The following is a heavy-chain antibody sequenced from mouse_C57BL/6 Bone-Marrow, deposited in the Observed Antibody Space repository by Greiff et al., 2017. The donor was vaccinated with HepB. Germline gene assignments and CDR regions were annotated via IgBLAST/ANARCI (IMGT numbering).Heavy chain of an antibody. J-gene: IGHJ2*01. CDR3: ARYYGSSYHFDH. D-gene: IGHD1-1*01. CDR1: GYTFTNYW. CDR2: IYPGGGYT. V-gene: IGHV1-63*01. Sequence: VHLVESGAELVRPGTSVKMSCKASGYTFTNYWIGWAKQRPGHGLEWIGDIYPGGGYTNYNEKFKGKATLTADKSSSTAYMQFSSLTSEDSAIYYCARYYGSSYHFDHWGQGTTLTVSS.